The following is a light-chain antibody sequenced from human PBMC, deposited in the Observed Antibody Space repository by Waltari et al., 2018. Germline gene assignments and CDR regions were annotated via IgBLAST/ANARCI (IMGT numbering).Light chain of an antibody. CDR2: GAS. Sequence: IIMTQSPVTLSVSPGERATLSCRASQSISSHLAWYQQKPGQAPRLLIYGASTRATGIPARFIGSGTGTEFTLTISSLQSEDFGIYYCQHYKKRATFGQGTKVEVK. J-gene: IGKJ1*01. V-gene: IGKV3-15*01. CDR3: QHYKKRAT. CDR1: QSISSH.